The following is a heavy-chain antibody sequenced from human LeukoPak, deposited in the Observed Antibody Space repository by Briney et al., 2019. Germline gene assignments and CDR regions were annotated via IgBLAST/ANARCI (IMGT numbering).Heavy chain of an antibody. CDR3: AKDGTTTITFDY. CDR1: VFTFTGYP. Sequence: GGSRRLSCEPSVFTFTGYPISGVGQAPGKGRGNVSVVFESVVSTQHRDSVKGRFTISRDNSKNTLYLQMNSLRVEDTAVYYCAKDGTTTITFDYWGQGTLVTVSS. D-gene: IGHD4-11*01. CDR2: VFESVVST. J-gene: IGHJ4*02. V-gene: IGHV3-23*01.